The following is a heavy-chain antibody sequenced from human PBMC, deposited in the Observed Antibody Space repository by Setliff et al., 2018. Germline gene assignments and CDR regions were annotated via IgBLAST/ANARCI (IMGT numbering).Heavy chain of an antibody. CDR3: ATLREYYYDSSGLFGAFDI. J-gene: IGHJ3*02. CDR2: IYYSGST. V-gene: IGHV4-39*01. Sequence: SETLSLTCTVPGGSISSSSYYWGWIRQPPGKGLEWIGSIYYSGSTYYNPSLKSRVTISVDTSKNQFSLKLSSVTAADTAVYYCATLREYYYDSSGLFGAFDIWGQGTMVTVSS. D-gene: IGHD3-22*01. CDR1: GGSISSSSYY.